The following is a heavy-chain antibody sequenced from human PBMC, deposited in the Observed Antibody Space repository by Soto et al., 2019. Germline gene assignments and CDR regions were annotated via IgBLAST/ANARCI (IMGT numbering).Heavy chain of an antibody. CDR1: GGSISSYY. D-gene: IGHD3-10*01. Sequence: SETLSLTCTVSGGSISSYYWSWIRQPPGKGLEWIGYIYYSGSTNYNPSLKSRVTISVDTSKNQFSLKLSSVTAADTAVYYCAREGEWFGEGYFDYWGQGTLVTVSS. CDR3: AREGEWFGEGYFDY. J-gene: IGHJ4*02. V-gene: IGHV4-59*01. CDR2: IYYSGST.